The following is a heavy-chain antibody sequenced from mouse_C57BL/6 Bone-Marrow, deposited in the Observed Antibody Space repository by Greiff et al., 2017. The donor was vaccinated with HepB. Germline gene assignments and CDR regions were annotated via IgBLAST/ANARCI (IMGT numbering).Heavy chain of an antibody. CDR1: GYAFSSYW. CDR3: ARRWPYAMDY. D-gene: IGHD2-3*01. Sequence: VNLVESGAELVKPGASVKISCKASGYAFSSYWMNWVKQRPGKGLEWIGQIYPGDGDTNYNGKFKGKATLTADKSSSTAYMQLSSLTSEDSAVYFCARRWPYAMDYWGQGTSVTVSS. J-gene: IGHJ4*01. CDR2: IYPGDGDT. V-gene: IGHV1-80*01.